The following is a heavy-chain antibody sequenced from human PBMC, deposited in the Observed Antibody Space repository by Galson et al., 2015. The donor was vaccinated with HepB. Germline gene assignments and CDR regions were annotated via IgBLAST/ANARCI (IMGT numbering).Heavy chain of an antibody. CDR2: IYWDGDK. CDR1: GFSLTTSGVG. V-gene: IGHV2-5*02. J-gene: IGHJ3*02. Sequence: PALVNPTQTLTLTCTFSGFSLTTSGVGVAWVRQPPGKALEWLALIYWDGDKRFSPSLKERLTITKDISKNQVVITMTNMDPLDTATYYCARFNSGWFAPGNLNDVFDIWGQGTKVSVSS. CDR3: ARFNSGWFAPGNLNDVFDI. D-gene: IGHD6-19*01.